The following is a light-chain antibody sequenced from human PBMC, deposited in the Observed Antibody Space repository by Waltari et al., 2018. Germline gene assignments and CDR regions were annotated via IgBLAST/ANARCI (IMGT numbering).Light chain of an antibody. J-gene: IGLJ3*02. CDR3: SSFTRSSTFV. Sequence: QSALTQPASVSGSPGQSITISCTGTSSDVGVYNYVSWYQQLPGKVPKPMIYEVSKRPAGVSNRFSGSKSCYTASLTISGVQAEDEADYYCSSFTRSSTFVFGGGTKVTVL. CDR1: SSDVGVYNY. V-gene: IGLV2-14*03. CDR2: EVS.